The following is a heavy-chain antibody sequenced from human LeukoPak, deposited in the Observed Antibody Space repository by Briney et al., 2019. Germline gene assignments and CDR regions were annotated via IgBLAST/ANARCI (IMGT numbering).Heavy chain of an antibody. CDR3: AREGHGYNEIFDS. CDR1: AFSISDYW. D-gene: IGHD5-24*01. CDR2: ITSAGTTT. V-gene: IGHV3-74*01. Sequence: PGGSLRLSCAASAFSISDYWMHWVRQVPGKGLVWVARITSAGTTTNYADFVKGRFTISRDNGKNTICLQMNGVRDDDMAVYHCAREGHGYNEIFDSWGPGTLVAVSS. J-gene: IGHJ4*02.